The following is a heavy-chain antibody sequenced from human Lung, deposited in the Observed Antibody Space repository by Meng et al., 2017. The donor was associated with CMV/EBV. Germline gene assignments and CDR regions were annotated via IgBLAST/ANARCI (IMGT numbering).Heavy chain of an antibody. Sequence: IPPLYWVRQAPGKGLEWVAVISSDGSNPAYADSVKGRFTISRDNSNHTLYLDMTSLRPEDTAVYYCARDCEVRFLEWLTTIRGMDVWGQGTTVTVSS. V-gene: IGHV3-30*04. CDR3: ARDCEVRFLEWLTTIRGMDV. D-gene: IGHD3-3*01. CDR1: IPP. CDR2: ISSDGSNP. J-gene: IGHJ6*02.